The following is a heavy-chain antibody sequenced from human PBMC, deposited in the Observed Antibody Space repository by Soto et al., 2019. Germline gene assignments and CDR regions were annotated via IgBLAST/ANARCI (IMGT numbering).Heavy chain of an antibody. CDR3: AKRATTVPTPGNYFDS. CDR1: GFSFSDYS. CDR2: LTPAGTS. J-gene: IGHJ4*02. V-gene: IGHV3-23*01. Sequence: EVQLLESGGGLVQPGGSLRLSCAASGFSFSDYSMTWVRQTPGRGLEWVSTLTPAGTSFYADSVKGRFTISRDNSKNTVSLQMDSLRAEDTALYYCAKRATTVPTPGNYFDSWGQGTLVTVSS. D-gene: IGHD1-1*01.